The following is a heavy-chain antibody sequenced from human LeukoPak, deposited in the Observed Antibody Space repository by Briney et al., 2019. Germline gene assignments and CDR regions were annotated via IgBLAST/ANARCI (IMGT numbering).Heavy chain of an antibody. V-gene: IGHV3-23*01. CDR3: AKRGGYYYDSSGLFDY. CDR1: GFAFSIYA. D-gene: IGHD3-22*01. CDR2: ICGSGGST. J-gene: IGHJ4*02. Sequence: GGSLRLSCAASGFAFSIYAMSWVPQAPGRGLEWVSAICGSGGSTYYADSVKGRFTISRDNPKNTLYLQMNSLRAEDTAVYYCAKRGGYYYDSSGLFDYWGQGTLVTVSS.